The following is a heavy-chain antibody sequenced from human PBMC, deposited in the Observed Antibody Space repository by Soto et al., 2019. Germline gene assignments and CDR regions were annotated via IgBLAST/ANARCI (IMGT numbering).Heavy chain of an antibody. D-gene: IGHD3-10*01. CDR3: ARAAERFGKLFWFDP. V-gene: IGHV1-46*01. CDR2: INPRGFFT. CDR1: GYTFTSYN. Sequence: QVQLVQSGAEVKKPGASVKVSCKASGYTFTSYNIHWMRQAPGQGLEWVGMINPRGFFTTYAQKFRGRVTMIGDTSTSVVYMELTNLRSEDTAVYYCARAAERFGKLFWFDPWSQGTLVSVSS. J-gene: IGHJ5*02.